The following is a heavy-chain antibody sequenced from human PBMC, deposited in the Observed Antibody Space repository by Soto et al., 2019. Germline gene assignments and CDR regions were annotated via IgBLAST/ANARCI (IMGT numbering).Heavy chain of an antibody. Sequence: GESLKISCKGSGYSFTSYWIGWVRQMPGKGLEWMGIIYPGDSDTRYSPSFQGQVTISADKSISTAYLQWSSLKASDTAMYYCARHWFGSEMATMGLVYWGQGTVVTVYS. CDR1: GYSFTSYW. CDR3: ARHWFGSEMATMGLVY. CDR2: IYPGDSDT. D-gene: IGHD3-10*01. V-gene: IGHV5-51*01. J-gene: IGHJ4*02.